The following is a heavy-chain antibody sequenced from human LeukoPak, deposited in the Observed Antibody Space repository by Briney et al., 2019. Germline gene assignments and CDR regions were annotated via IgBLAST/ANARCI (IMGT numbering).Heavy chain of an antibody. J-gene: IGHJ3*02. D-gene: IGHD5-24*01. CDR3: ARGEMATIEDAFDI. V-gene: IGHV4-59*11. CDR2: IYYSGST. CDR1: GGSISSHY. Sequence: SETLSLTCTVSGGSISSHYWSWIRQSPGKGLEWIGYIYYSGSTNYNPSLKSRVTISVDTSKNQFSLKLSSVTAADTAVYYCARGEMATIEDAFDIWGQGTMVTVSS.